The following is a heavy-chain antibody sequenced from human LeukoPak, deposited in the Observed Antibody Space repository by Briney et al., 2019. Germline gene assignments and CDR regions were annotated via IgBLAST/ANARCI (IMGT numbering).Heavy chain of an antibody. D-gene: IGHD1-26*01. V-gene: IGHV1-69*05. CDR3: ARGRGGGAASRDDY. J-gene: IGHJ4*02. CDR2: IIPIFGTA. CDR1: GGTFISYA. Sequence: SVKVSCKASGGTFISYAISWVRQAPGQGLEWMGWIIPIFGTANYAQKFQGRVTLTTNESTSTAYMELSSLRSEDTAVYYCARGRGGGAASRDDYWGQGTLVTVSS.